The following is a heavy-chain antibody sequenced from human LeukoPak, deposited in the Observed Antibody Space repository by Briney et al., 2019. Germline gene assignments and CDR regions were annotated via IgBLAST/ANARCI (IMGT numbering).Heavy chain of an antibody. Sequence: SETLSLICAVYGGSFSGYYWSWIRQPPGKGLEWIGEINHSGSTNYNPSLKSRVTISVDTSKNQFSLKLSSVTAADTAVYYCARGPSGYDYDYWGQGTLVTVSS. D-gene: IGHD5-12*01. V-gene: IGHV4-34*01. CDR1: GGSFSGYY. J-gene: IGHJ4*02. CDR2: INHSGST. CDR3: ARGPSGYDYDY.